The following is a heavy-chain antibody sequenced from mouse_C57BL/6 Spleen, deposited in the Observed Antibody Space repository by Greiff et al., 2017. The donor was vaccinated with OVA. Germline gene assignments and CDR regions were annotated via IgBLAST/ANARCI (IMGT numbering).Heavy chain of an antibody. D-gene: IGHD2-2*01. CDR1: GYTFTSYW. V-gene: IGHV1-64*01. Sequence: VQLQQPGAELVKPGASVKLSCKASGYTFTSYWMHWVKQRPGQGLEWIGMIHPNSGSTNYNEKFKSKATLTVDKSSSTAYMQLSSLTSEDSAVYTSARSGIIYYCYDDYAMDYWGQGTSVTVS. J-gene: IGHJ4*01. CDR2: IHPNSGST. CDR3: ARSGIIYYCYDDYAMDY.